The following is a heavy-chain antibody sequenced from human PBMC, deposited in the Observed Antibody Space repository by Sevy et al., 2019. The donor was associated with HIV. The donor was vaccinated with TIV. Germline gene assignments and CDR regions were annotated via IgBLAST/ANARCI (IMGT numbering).Heavy chain of an antibody. D-gene: IGHD1-1*01. V-gene: IGHV1-2*06. J-gene: IGHJ4*02. CDR3: ARVSPLIHDGQNY. CDR1: GYTFTGYY. CDR2: INPNSGGT. Sequence: AAVKVSCKASGYTFTGYYIHWIRQAPGQGLERMGRINPNSGGTNYPQKFQGRVTMTRETSISTVYMELTRLTSDDTAVYYCARVSPLIHDGQNYWGQGTWVTVSS.